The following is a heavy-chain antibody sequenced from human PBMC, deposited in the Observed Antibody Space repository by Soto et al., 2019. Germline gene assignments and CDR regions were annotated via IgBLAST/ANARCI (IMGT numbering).Heavy chain of an antibody. CDR2: IINRGTHT. J-gene: IGHJ5*01. Sequence: EVQLVESGGGLVKPGESLRLSCAASGFSFSSYTMNWVRQAPGKGLQWVSSIINRGTHTYSADSVKGRFTISRDNDKNSLYLQMNNLRAEDTAIYFCARAHEVAWFDSWGLGTLVTVTS. CDR1: GFSFSSYT. CDR3: ARAHEVAWFDS. V-gene: IGHV3-21*01. D-gene: IGHD2-15*01.